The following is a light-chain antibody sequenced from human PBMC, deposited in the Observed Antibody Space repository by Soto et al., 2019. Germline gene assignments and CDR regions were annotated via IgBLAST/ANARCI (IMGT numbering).Light chain of an antibody. J-gene: IGKJ2*01. CDR1: QTIANN. CDR3: QQDNNWPPYT. V-gene: IGKV3-15*01. Sequence: ETVMTQSPATLSVSPGERATLSCRASQTIANNLAWYQQRPGQAPRLLIYGASTRATGIPARFRGSGSGTEFTLTISSLQSEDFAIYYCQQDNNWPPYTFGQGTTLAIK. CDR2: GAS.